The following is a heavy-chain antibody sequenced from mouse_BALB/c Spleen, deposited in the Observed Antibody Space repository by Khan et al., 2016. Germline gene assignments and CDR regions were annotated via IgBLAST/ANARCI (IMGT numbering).Heavy chain of an antibody. Sequence: EVQLVESGPDLVKPSQSLSLTCTVSGYSITSGYNWHWIRRFPGNKLEWMGYIYYSGDTNYNPPLKSRISITRDTSKNQFFLQLSSVTTEDTATYYCASYSNGSSSIYWGQGTTLTVSS. CDR1: GYSITSGYN. CDR2: IYYSGDT. J-gene: IGHJ2*01. D-gene: IGHD1-1*01. CDR3: ASYSNGSSSIY. V-gene: IGHV3-1*02.